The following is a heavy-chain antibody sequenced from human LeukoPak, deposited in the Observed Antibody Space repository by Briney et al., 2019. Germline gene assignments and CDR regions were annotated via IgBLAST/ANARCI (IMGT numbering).Heavy chain of an antibody. CDR1: GGSFSGYY. J-gene: IGHJ5*02. D-gene: IGHD3-10*01. CDR2: INRSGST. Sequence: SETLSLTCAVYGGSFSGYYWSWIRQPPGKGLEWIGEINRSGSTNYNPSLKSRVTISVDTSKNQFSLKLSSVTAADTAVYYCARGQTYYYGSGGYRSNNWFDPWGQGTLVTVSS. V-gene: IGHV4-34*01. CDR3: ARGQTYYYGSGGYRSNNWFDP.